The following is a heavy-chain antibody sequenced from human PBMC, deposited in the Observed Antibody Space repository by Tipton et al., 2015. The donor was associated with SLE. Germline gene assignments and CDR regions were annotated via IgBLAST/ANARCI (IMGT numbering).Heavy chain of an antibody. CDR2: INHSGST. J-gene: IGHJ3*02. D-gene: IGHD5-24*01. CDR3: ARQEMATIRAFDI. V-gene: IGHV4-34*01. Sequence: TLSLTCAVYGGSFSGHYWSWIRQPPGKGLEWIGEINHSGSTSYNPSLKSRVTISVDTSKNQFSLKLSSVTAADTAVYYCARQEMATIRAFDIWGQGTMVTVSS. CDR1: GGSFSGHY.